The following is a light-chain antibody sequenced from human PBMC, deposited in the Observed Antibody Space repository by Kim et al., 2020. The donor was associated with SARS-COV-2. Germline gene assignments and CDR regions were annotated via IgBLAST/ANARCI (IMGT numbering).Light chain of an antibody. CDR2: EVS. CDR3: SSYAGKV. CDR1: SSDVGGYNY. V-gene: IGLV2-8*01. J-gene: IGLJ1*01. Sequence: QSALTQPPSASGSPGQSVTISCTGTSSDVGGYNYVSWYQQHPGKAPKLMIYEVSKRPSGVPDHFSGSKSGNTASLTVSGLQAEDEADYYCSSYAGKVFGTGTKVTVL.